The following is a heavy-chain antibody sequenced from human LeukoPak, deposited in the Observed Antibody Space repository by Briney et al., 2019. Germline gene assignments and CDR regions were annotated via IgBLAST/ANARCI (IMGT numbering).Heavy chain of an antibody. V-gene: IGHV1-46*01. CDR2: IYPRDGST. Sequence: HXXRXAPXXXLEWMGMIYPRDGSTSCAQKFQGRVTVTRDTSTSTVHMELSGLRSEDTAVYYCARDQEGFDYWGQGTLVTVSS. CDR3: ARDQEGFDY. J-gene: IGHJ4*02.